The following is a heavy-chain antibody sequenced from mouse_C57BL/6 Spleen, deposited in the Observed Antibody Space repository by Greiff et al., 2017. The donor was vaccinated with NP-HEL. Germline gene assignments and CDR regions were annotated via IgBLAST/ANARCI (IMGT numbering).Heavy chain of an antibody. CDR3: ARDSNYDFDY. CDR2: ISYDGSN. V-gene: IGHV3-6*01. J-gene: IGHJ2*01. CDR1: GYSITSGYY. D-gene: IGHD2-5*01. Sequence: EVKLMESGPGLVKPSQSLSLTCSVTGYSITSGYYWNWIRQFPGNKLEWMGYISYDGSNNYNPSLKNRISITRDTSKNQFFLKLNSVTTEDTATYYCARDSNYDFDYWGQGTTLTVSS.